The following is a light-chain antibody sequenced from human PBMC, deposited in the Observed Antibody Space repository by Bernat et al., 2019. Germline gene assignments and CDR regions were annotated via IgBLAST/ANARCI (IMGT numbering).Light chain of an antibody. J-gene: IGKJ5*01. Sequence: DVVLTQSPLSLPVTLGQPASISCRSSQGLVYSDGNTYLNCLQQRPGLSPRRLIYKVSDRDSGVPDRFSGRGSGTDFTLKISRVEAADVVVYYCMQTNHWAPIFGQGTRLEIK. CDR3: MQTNHWAPI. V-gene: IGKV2-30*01. CDR2: KVS. CDR1: QGLVYSDGNTY.